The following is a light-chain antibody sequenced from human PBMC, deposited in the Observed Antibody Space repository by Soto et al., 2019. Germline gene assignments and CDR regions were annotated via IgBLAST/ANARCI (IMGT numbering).Light chain of an antibody. CDR2: DVS. CDR1: SSDVGGYDY. J-gene: IGLJ3*02. V-gene: IGLV2-14*03. CDR3: GSCTSSSTMV. Sequence: QSALTQPASVSGSPGQSITISCTGTSSDVGGYDYVSGYQQHPGKDPKLMIYDVSNRPSGVSDRFSGSKSGNTASLTISGLPAEDEADYDCGSCTSSSTMVFGGGTKLTVL.